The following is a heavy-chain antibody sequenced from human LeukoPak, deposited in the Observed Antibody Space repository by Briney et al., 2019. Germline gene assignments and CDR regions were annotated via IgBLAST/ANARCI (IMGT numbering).Heavy chain of an antibody. CDR1: GYSFTCYY. CDR3: SRVAQPSGTFEGPGY. D-gene: IGHD1-26*01. V-gene: IGHV1-2*02. J-gene: IGHJ4*02. CDR2: INPYSGGT. Sequence: AAVKVSCKASGYSFTCYYMHWVRQSPGPGIELMWVINPYSGGTNDAQKFQGRVTMTRDTSIATEYMELGRIRSDDTAVYYCSRVAQPSGTFEGPGYWGQGTQVTVSS.